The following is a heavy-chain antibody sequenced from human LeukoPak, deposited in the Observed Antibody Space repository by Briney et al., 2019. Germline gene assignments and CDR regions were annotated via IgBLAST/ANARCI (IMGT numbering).Heavy chain of an antibody. Sequence: SETLSLTCTVSGDSLSSSFWSWIRQPAGKGLEWIGRIYTSGYTNYNPSLKSRVTMSVDTSKNQFSLKLNPLTAADAAVYYCARDCSGGSCYSGVVDYWGQGTLVTVSS. CDR3: ARDCSGGSCYSGVVDY. CDR1: GDSLSSSF. J-gene: IGHJ4*02. D-gene: IGHD2-15*01. CDR2: IYTSGYT. V-gene: IGHV4-4*07.